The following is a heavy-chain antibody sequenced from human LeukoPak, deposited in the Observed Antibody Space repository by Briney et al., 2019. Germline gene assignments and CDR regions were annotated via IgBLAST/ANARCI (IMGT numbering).Heavy chain of an antibody. CDR3: ARASNYYDIPY. J-gene: IGHJ4*02. D-gene: IGHD3-22*01. CDR2: INNVGSHI. Sequence: PGGSLRLSCAASGFTFSSSAMNWVRQAPGKGLEWVSSINNVGSHIYYADSVKGRFTISRDNAKNTLYLQMNSLRAEDTAVYYCARASNYYDIPYWGQGTLVTVSS. CDR1: GFTFSSSA. V-gene: IGHV3-21*01.